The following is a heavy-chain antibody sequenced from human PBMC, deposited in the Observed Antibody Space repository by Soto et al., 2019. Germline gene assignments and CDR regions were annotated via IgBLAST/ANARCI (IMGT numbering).Heavy chain of an antibody. D-gene: IGHD3-9*01. J-gene: IGHJ4*02. CDR3: TKDRHPDGIWTFDF. Sequence: GGSLRLSCAASGFTFGTYTMNWVLQAPGKGLEWVSALGGGGDTHYAESVKGRFTISRDYSKNILLLQMNSLRDEDSAIYYCTKDRHPDGIWTFDFWGQGTLVTVS. CDR2: LGGGGDT. CDR1: GFTFGTYT. V-gene: IGHV3-23*01.